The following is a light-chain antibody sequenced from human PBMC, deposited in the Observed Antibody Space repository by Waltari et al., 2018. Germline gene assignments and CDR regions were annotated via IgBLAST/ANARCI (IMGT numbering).Light chain of an antibody. V-gene: IGLV2-11*01. J-gene: IGLJ1*01. CDR1: SSDVGVYPY. CDR2: YVS. CDR3: CSYAGSSYV. Sequence: QSALTHPRPDSGPPARSVTITCTGTSSDVGVYPYLSWYQQPQGKAPKPMIYYVSKRPSGVPDRFSGSKSGNTASLTISGLQAEDEADYYCCSYAGSSYVFGTGTKVTVL.